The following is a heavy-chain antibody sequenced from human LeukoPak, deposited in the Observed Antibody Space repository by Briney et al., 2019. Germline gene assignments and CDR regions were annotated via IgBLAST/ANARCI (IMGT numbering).Heavy chain of an antibody. D-gene: IGHD6-19*01. CDR3: ARQVISGWSPFVD. CDR2: IYYSGTA. Sequence: SETLTLTCTVSGGSISSSSYYWGRIRQPPGKGLEWIGSIYYSGTAYYNPSLKRRVTISVDTSKSHFSLGLASVTAADTAVYYCARQVISGWSPFVDWGQSAWLTVSS. V-gene: IGHV4-39*01. CDR1: GGSISSSSYY. J-gene: IGHJ1*01.